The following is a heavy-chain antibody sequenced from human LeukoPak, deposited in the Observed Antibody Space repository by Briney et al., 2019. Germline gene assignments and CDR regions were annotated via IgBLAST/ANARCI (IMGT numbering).Heavy chain of an antibody. Sequence: GGSLRLSCAASGFTVSSNYMSWVRQAPGKGLEWVSVIYSGGSTYYADSVKGRFTISRDNSKNTLYLQMNSLRAEDTAVYYCVRDLGREGFDYWGQGTLVTVSS. CDR2: IYSGGST. V-gene: IGHV3-53*01. CDR1: GFTVSSNY. J-gene: IGHJ4*02. CDR3: VRDLGREGFDY. D-gene: IGHD3-10*01.